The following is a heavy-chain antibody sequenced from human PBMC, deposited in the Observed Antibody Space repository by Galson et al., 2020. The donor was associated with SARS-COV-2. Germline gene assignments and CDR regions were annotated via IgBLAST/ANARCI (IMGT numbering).Heavy chain of an antibody. D-gene: IGHD1-26*01. CDR2: ISYDGSNK. J-gene: IGHJ3*02. CDR3: ARARGGSYFDAFDI. V-gene: IGHV3-30*04. Sequence: SCAASGFTFRSYAMHWVRQAPGKGLEWVAVISYDGSNKYYADSVKGRFTISRDNSKNTLYLQMNSLRAEDTAVYYCARARGGSYFDAFDIWGQGTMVTVSS. CDR1: GFTFRSYA.